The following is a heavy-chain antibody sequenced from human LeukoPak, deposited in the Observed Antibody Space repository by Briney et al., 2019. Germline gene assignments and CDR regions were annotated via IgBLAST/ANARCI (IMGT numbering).Heavy chain of an antibody. Sequence: PGGSLRLSCAASGFTFSNYAMSWVRQAPGKGLEWVSANSINGGTIYYADSVKGRFTTSRDNSKNTLYLQVNSLRAVDTAVYFCAKAAPDTTYFDSWGQGTLVTVSS. CDR2: NSINGGTI. V-gene: IGHV3-23*01. CDR3: AKAAPDTTYFDS. D-gene: IGHD2/OR15-2a*01. J-gene: IGHJ4*02. CDR1: GFTFSNYA.